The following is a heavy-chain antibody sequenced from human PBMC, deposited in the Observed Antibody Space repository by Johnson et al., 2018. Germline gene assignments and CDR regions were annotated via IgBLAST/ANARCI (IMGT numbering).Heavy chain of an antibody. CDR1: GFTLSNRA. J-gene: IGHJ4*02. CDR2: ISYDGTNK. D-gene: IGHD5-12*01. V-gene: IGHV3-30*18. CDR3: TKNHTSGYADN. Sequence: QVQLVDSGGGVVQPGRSLRLSCAVSGFTLSNRAMHWVRQAPGKGLQWVALISYDGTNKYYAASVKGRFIISRDNSENTLYLQMNSLRVEDTAIYYCTKNHTSGYADNWVQGTLVTVSS.